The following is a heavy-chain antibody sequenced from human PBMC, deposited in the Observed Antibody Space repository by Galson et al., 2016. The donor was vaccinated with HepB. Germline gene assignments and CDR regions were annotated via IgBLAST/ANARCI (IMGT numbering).Heavy chain of an antibody. Sequence: SLRLSCAASGFTFSRYWMSWVRQPPGKGLEWVGNIKRDGSEKYYVDSVKGRFTISRDNAKNSLYLQMNSLRAEDTAVYYCARDGSGWLFDSWGQGTLVTVSS. CDR1: GFTFSRYW. V-gene: IGHV3-7*01. D-gene: IGHD6-19*01. CDR2: IKRDGSEK. J-gene: IGHJ4*02. CDR3: ARDGSGWLFDS.